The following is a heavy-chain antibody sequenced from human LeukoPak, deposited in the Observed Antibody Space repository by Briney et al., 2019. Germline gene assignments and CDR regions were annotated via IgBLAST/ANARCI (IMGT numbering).Heavy chain of an antibody. CDR2: MNPNSGNT. CDR1: GYTFTSYD. CDR3: ARAPSISGVPSSYFFYGLDV. V-gene: IGHV1-8*01. D-gene: IGHD3-3*01. Sequence: ASVKVSCKASGYTFTSYDINWVRQATGQGLEWMGWMNPNSGNTGYAQKFQGRVTMTCNTSISTAYMELSSLKSEDTAVYYCARAPSISGVPSSYFFYGLDVWGQGTTATVSS. J-gene: IGHJ6*02.